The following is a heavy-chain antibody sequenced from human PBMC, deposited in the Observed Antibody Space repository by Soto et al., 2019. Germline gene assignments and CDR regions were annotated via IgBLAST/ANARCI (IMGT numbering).Heavy chain of an antibody. CDR1: GVSISSYY. Sequence: QVQLQESGPGLVKPSETLSLTCTVSGVSISSYYWSWIRQPPGKGLEWIGYIYHSGTTNYNPSLRSRVTISLDTSKNQFSLTLTSVTAADTAVFYCASQVATSYLDYWGQGTLVTVSS. V-gene: IGHV4-59*08. CDR3: ASQVATSYLDY. J-gene: IGHJ4*02. CDR2: IYHSGTT. D-gene: IGHD5-12*01.